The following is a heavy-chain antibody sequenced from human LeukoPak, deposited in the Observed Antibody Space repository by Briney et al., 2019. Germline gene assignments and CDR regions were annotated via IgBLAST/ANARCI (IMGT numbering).Heavy chain of an antibody. CDR3: ARHLRAYSSSWYFDY. CDR2: IAPSDSYT. V-gene: IGHV5-10-1*01. D-gene: IGHD6-13*01. J-gene: IGHJ4*02. CDR1: GYSCTSHW. Sequence: GESLKISCKGSGYSCTSHWISWVRQMPGKGLEWVGRIAPSDSYTNYSPSFQGHVTISADKSINTAYLQWSSLKASDTAMYYCARHLRAYSSSWYFDYWGQGTLVTVSS.